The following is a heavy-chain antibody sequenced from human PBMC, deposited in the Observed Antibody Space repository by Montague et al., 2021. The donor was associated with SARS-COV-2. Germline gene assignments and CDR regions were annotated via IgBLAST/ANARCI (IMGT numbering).Heavy chain of an antibody. D-gene: IGHD3-16*01. CDR3: VTGGDSAKAGAY. CDR2: VLYTGTH. V-gene: IGHV4-39*01. CDR1: GGSIANSHKY. Sequence: SETLSPTSTVSGGSIANSHKYWGWVRQPPGKGLEWIGSVLYTGTHYDXLSLSARVTISLDTSKNQFSLKMYSVTAADTATCFCVTGGDSAKAGAYWGQGTLVTVSS. J-gene: IGHJ4*02.